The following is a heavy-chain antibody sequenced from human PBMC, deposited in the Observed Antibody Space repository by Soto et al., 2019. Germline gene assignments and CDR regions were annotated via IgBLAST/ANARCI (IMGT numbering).Heavy chain of an antibody. V-gene: IGHV1-18*04. J-gene: IGHJ6*02. CDR3: ARVFPLRCRACGGMDV. CDR1: GYTFTSYG. CDR2: ISAYNGNT. Sequence: ASVKVSCKASGYTFTSYGISGVRQAPGQGLEWMGWISAYNGNTNYAQKLQGRVTMTTDTSTSTAYMELRSLRSDDTAVYYCARVFPLRCRACGGMDVWGQGTTVTVSS. D-gene: IGHD4-17*01.